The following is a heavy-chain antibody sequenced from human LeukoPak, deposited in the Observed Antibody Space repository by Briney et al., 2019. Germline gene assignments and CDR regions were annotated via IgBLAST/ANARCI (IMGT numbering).Heavy chain of an antibody. CDR1: GGSISSGGYS. J-gene: IGHJ4*02. V-gene: IGHV4-30-2*01. CDR2: IYHSGST. CDR3: ASNRKGFFDY. Sequence: PSETLSLTCAVSGGSISSGGYSWSWIRQPPGKGLEWIGYIYHSGSTYYNPSLKSRVTISVDRSKNQFSLKLSSVTAADTAVYYCASNRKGFFDYWGQGTLVTVSS.